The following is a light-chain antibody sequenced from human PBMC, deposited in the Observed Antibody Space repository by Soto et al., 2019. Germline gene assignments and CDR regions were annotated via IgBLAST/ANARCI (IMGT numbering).Light chain of an antibody. Sequence: DIQMTQSPSSLSASVGDTVTINCRANQSVSSWLAWYQQKPGQTPKLLIYDASTLETGVPSRFAGSEAETEFTLTISGLQPDYFATYYCQQCSSYPWTFGQGTRVEIK. CDR1: QSVSSW. CDR2: DAS. CDR3: QQCSSYPWT. V-gene: IGKV1-5*01. J-gene: IGKJ1*01.